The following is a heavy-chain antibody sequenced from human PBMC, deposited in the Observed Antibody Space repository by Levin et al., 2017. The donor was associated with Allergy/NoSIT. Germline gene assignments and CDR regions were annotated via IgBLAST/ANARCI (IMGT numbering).Heavy chain of an antibody. CDR1: GFIFNTYG. V-gene: IGHV3-30*18. CDR2: ISYDGSKK. J-gene: IGHJ4*02. D-gene: IGHD2-15*01. Sequence: GGSLRLSCAASGFIFNTYGMHWVRQAPGKGLEWVAVISYDGSKKYYADSVKGRFTISRDNSKNTLYLQMNSLRAEDTAVYYCAKDLRQGIVVVVAATNWGQGTLVTVSS. CDR3: AKDLRQGIVVVVAATN.